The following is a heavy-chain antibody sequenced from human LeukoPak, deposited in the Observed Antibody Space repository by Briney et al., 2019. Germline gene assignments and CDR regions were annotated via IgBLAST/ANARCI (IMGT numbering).Heavy chain of an antibody. Sequence: SETLSLTCTVSGGSISSFYWSWIRQPPGKGLEYIGYISYSGTTSYNPSLKSRVTISVDTSKNQFSLKLTSVTAADTAVYYCARDKGLPQAFDLWGQGTMVTVPS. CDR3: ARDKGLPQAFDL. J-gene: IGHJ3*01. D-gene: IGHD5/OR15-5a*01. CDR2: ISYSGTT. CDR1: GGSISSFY. V-gene: IGHV4-59*01.